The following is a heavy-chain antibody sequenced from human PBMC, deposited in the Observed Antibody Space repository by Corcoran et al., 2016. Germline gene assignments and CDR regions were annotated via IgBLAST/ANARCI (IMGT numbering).Heavy chain of an antibody. D-gene: IGHD4-17*01. CDR3: AKSTVTAYFDY. V-gene: IGHV3-30*18. CDR2: ISYDGSNK. Sequence: QVQLVESGGGVVQPGRSLRLSCAASGFTFSSYGMHWVRQAPGKGLEWVAVISYDGSNKYYADSVKGRFTISRDNSKNTLYLQMNSLSAEETAGDYCAKSTVTAYFDYWGQGTLVTVSS. J-gene: IGHJ4*02. CDR1: GFTFSSYG.